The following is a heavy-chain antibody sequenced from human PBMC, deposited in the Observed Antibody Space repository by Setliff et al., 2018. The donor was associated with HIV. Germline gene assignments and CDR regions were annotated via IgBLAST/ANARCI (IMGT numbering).Heavy chain of an antibody. CDR3: ARRRDYSTVAPRPPNWFDP. V-gene: IGHV4-39*07. D-gene: IGHD6-6*01. CDR2: INHSGST. J-gene: IGHJ5*02. CDR1: GGSISSGTYY. Sequence: SETLSLTCNVSGGSISSGTYYWGWIRQPPGKGLEWIGEINHSGSTNYNMSLWSRVTISLDASRNQFSLKLSSVTAADTAVYYCARRRDYSTVAPRPPNWFDPWGQGTLVTVSS.